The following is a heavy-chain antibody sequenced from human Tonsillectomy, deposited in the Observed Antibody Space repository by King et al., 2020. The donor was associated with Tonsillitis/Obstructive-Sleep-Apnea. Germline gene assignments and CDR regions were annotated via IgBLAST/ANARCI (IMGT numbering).Heavy chain of an antibody. D-gene: IGHD2-2*01. CDR2: INSDGSDT. J-gene: IGHJ3*02. V-gene: IGHV3-74*01. Sequence: DVQLVESGGGLVQPGGSLRVSCAASGFTFSSYWMHWVRQAPGKGLVWVSRINSDGSDTSYADSVKGRFTISRDNTKNTLYLQMNSLRDEDTAVYYCTRGDDFICCSSSSCADPHTFGIWGQGTMVTVSS. CDR3: TRGDDFICCSSSSCADPHTFGI. CDR1: GFTFSSYW.